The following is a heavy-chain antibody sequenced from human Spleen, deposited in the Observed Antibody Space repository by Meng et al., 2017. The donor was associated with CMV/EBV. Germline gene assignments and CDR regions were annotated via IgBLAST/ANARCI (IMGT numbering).Heavy chain of an antibody. CDR3: ARGSGYPGVFDY. CDR2: IYYSGST. Sequence: SGGSISNSATFYWPWIRQHPGKGLEWMGYIYYSGSTYYNPSLQSRVSISKDTSKNQFSLRLRSVTAADTAVYYCARGSGYPGVFDYWGQGTLVTVSS. V-gene: IGHV4-31*02. D-gene: IGHD5-12*01. CDR1: GGSISNSATFY. J-gene: IGHJ4*02.